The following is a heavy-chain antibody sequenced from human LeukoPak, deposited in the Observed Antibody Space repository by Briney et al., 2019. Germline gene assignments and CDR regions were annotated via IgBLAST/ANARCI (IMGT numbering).Heavy chain of an antibody. V-gene: IGHV4-4*02. CDR1: GGSISSSNW. CDR2: IYLRGNT. Sequence: SETLSLTCAISGGSISSSNWWTWVRQPPAKGLEWVGEIYLRGNTNYNPSLESRVTISVDESKTQLSLRLESVTAADTAVYYCARGTITTVTDSWGPGTLVTVSS. D-gene: IGHD4-17*01. CDR3: ARGTITTVTDS. J-gene: IGHJ4*02.